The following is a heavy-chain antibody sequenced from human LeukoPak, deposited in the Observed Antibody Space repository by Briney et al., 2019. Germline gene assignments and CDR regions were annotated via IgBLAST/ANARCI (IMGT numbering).Heavy chain of an antibody. D-gene: IGHD3-10*01. V-gene: IGHV1-18*01. CDR3: ARDQDSYYYGSGRPDY. CDR2: ISAYNGNT. CDR1: GYTFTSYG. J-gene: IGHJ4*02. Sequence: ASVKVSCKASGYTFTSYGISWVRQAPGQGLEWMGWISAYNGNTNYAQKLQGRVTMTTDTSTSTAYMELRSLRSDDTAVYYCARDQDSYYYGSGRPDYWGQGTLVTVSS.